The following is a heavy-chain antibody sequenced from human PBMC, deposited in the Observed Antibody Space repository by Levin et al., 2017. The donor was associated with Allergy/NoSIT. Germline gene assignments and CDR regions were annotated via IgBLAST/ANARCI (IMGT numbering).Heavy chain of an antibody. CDR1: GFTFSDYW. V-gene: IGHV3-7*04. J-gene: IGHJ4*02. D-gene: IGHD2-15*01. CDR3: ARGGYCRGSTCYSLYN. Sequence: TGGSLRLSCVASGFTFSDYWMSWVRQAPGKGLEWVANIKEDGTQKYYVDSVKGRFIISRDNVKNSLFLQMNSLTVEETAVYYCARGGYCRGSTCYSLYNWGKGTLVPVSS. CDR2: IKEDGTQK.